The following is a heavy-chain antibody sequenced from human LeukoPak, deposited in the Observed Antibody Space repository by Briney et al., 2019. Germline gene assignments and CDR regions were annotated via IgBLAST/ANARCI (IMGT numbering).Heavy chain of an antibody. V-gene: IGHV3-30*18. CDR3: AQDKVGRGNGY. CDR1: GFTFSSYG. J-gene: IGHJ4*02. D-gene: IGHD4-23*01. CDR2: ISSDGIDK. Sequence: PGGSLRLSCVASGFTFSSYGMHWVRQAPGKGLEWVALISSDGIDKYYAESVEGRFTISKDNSKNTLYLQMNSLRAEDTAVYYCAQDKVGRGNGYWGQGTLVTVSS.